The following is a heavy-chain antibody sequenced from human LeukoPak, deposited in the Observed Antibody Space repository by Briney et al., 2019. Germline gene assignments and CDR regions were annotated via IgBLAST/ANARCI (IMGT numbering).Heavy chain of an antibody. CDR2: MNPNSGNT. CDR3: ARGGVTAKGYYYGMDV. Sequence: ASVKVSCKASGYTFTSYDINWVRQATGRGLEWMGWMNPNSGNTGYAQTFQGRVTMTRNTSISTAYMELSSLRSEDTAVYYCARGGVTAKGYYYGMDVWGQGTTVTVSS. V-gene: IGHV1-8*01. CDR1: GYTFTSYD. J-gene: IGHJ6*02.